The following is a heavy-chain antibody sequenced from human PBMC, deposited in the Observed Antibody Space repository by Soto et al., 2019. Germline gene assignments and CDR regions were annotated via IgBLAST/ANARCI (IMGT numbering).Heavy chain of an antibody. D-gene: IGHD6-13*01. Sequence: GGSLRLSCAVFGFTFSDYPMYWVRQAPGKGLEWVAIVSHDGSNKWYADSVKGQFTISRDNSKNTLYLQMNSLRAEDTAVYYCAKENGYSSSWFEFDYWGQGTLVTVSS. CDR2: VSHDGSNK. V-gene: IGHV3-30-3*01. CDR1: GFTFSDYP. CDR3: AKENGYSSSWFEFDY. J-gene: IGHJ4*02.